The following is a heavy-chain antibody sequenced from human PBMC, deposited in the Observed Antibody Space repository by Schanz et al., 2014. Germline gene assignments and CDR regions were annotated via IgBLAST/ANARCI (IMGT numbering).Heavy chain of an antibody. V-gene: IGHV3-23*01. Sequence: EVQLLESGGGLVQPGGSLRLSCAASGFTFRNYGMSWVRQAPGQGLEWVSAISGSGGSTYYAGSVKGRFTIARDNSKNTLYLQMNSLRVDDTAVYYCASSRSRYCSSTSCVPGAFDFWGQGTLVTVSS. D-gene: IGHD2-2*01. CDR2: ISGSGGST. CDR3: ASSRSRYCSSTSCVPGAFDF. CDR1: GFTFRNYG. J-gene: IGHJ3*01.